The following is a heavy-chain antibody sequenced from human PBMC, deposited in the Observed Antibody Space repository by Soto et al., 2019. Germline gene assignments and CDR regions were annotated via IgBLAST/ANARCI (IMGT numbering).Heavy chain of an antibody. CDR2: ISWNSARI. V-gene: IGHV3-9*01. CDR3: AKAEQWLVQEFDY. D-gene: IGHD6-19*01. Sequence: SLRLSCAASGFTFDDYAMHWVRQAPGKGLEWVSGISWNSARIGYADSVKGRFTISRDNAKNSLYSQMNSLRVEDTALYYCAKAEQWLVQEFDYWGQGT. CDR1: GFTFDDYA. J-gene: IGHJ4*02.